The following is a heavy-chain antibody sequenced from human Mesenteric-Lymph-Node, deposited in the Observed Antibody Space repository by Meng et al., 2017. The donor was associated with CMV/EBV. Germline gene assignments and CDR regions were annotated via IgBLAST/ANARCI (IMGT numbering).Heavy chain of an antibody. CDR3: AKGVTSPLGY. CDR2: ISATGATT. CDR1: GFTFSSYA. D-gene: IGHD4-23*01. V-gene: IGHV3-23*01. J-gene: IGHJ4*02. Sequence: GESLKISCAASGFTFSSYAMSWVRQAPGKGLQWVSAISATGATTYYADSVKGRFTISRDNSKNTLFLQMNSLRADDTAVYYCAKGVTSPLGYWGQGTLVTVSS.